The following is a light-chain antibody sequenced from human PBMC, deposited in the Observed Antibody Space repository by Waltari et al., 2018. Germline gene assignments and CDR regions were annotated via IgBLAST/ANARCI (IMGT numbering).Light chain of an antibody. J-gene: IGKJ3*01. CDR1: QSVSSK. CDR3: QQYINWPSFT. Sequence: EIVMTQSPATLSVSPGERATLSCRASQSVSSKLAWYQQRPGQAPRLLSYGASTRATGIPARFTGSGSGTEFTLTISSLTSEDFAIYYCQQYINWPSFTFGPGTKVDIK. V-gene: IGKV3-15*01. CDR2: GAS.